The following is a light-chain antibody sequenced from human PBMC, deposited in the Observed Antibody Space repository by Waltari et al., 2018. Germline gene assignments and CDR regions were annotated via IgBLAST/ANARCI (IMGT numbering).Light chain of an antibody. CDR3: CSYAGGSAFVV. J-gene: IGLJ2*01. CDR2: EGS. V-gene: IGLV2-23*03. CDR1: SRGVGSSNL. Sequence: QSALTQPASLSGSPGQSITISCPGTSRGVGSSNLVAWYKPPPGKAPKLIIYEGSKRPSGVSNRFSGSKSGNTASLTISGLQAEDEADYHCCSYAGGSAFVVFGGGTKLTVL.